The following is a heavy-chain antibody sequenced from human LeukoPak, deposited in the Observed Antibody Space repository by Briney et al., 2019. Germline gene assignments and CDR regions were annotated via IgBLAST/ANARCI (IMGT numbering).Heavy chain of an antibody. CDR1: GFTFSTYA. D-gene: IGHD2/OR15-2a*01. J-gene: IGHJ4*02. CDR3: ARGYVLLDY. CDR2: ITTNGGST. Sequence: GGSLRLSCAASGFTFSTYAMHWVRQAPGKGLEYVSAITTNGGSTYYANSVEGRFTISRDNSKNTLYLQMGSLRAEDMAVYYCARGYVLLDYWGQGTLVTVSS. V-gene: IGHV3-64*01.